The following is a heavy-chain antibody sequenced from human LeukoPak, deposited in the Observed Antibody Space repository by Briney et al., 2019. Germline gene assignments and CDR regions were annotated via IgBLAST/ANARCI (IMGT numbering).Heavy chain of an antibody. V-gene: IGHV4-39*07. CDR1: GVSISTSRYY. J-gene: IGHJ4*02. CDR3: ARGVVIAPQTFDY. Sequence: PSETLSLTCTVSGVSISTSRYYWGWIRQPPGKGLEWIGNIYYTGPTYYNASLESRVTISLDTSKNQFFLKLSSVTAADTAVYYCARGVVIAPQTFDYWGQGTLVTVSS. CDR2: IYYTGPT. D-gene: IGHD2-21*01.